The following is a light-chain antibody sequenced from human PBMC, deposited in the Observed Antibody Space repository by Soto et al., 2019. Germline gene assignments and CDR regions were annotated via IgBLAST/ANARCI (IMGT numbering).Light chain of an antibody. CDR2: AVS. V-gene: IGLV2-14*01. CDR1: SSDIGSYDH. Sequence: QSVLTQPASVSGSPGQSITISCSGTSSDIGSYDHVAWYQQFPGKSPKLMIYAVSDRPSGVSDRFSGSKSGITASLTVSGLQAEDEADYYCSSYAGSNNLHVLFGGGTKLTVL. CDR3: SSYAGSNNLHVL. J-gene: IGLJ2*01.